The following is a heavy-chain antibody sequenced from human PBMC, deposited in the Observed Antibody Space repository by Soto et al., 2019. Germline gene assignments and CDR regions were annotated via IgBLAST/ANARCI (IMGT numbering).Heavy chain of an antibody. CDR1: GYTFTSYD. Sequence: ASVKVSCKASGYTFTSYDINWVRHATGQGLEWMGWMNPNSGNTGYAQKFQGRVTMTRNTSISTAYMELSSLRSEDTAVYYCARAPTGTARRYNWFDPWGQGTLVTVSS. CDR2: MNPNSGNT. J-gene: IGHJ5*02. V-gene: IGHV1-8*01. D-gene: IGHD1-1*01. CDR3: ARAPTGTARRYNWFDP.